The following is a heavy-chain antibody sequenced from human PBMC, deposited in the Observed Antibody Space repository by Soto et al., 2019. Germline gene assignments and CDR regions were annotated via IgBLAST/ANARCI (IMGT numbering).Heavy chain of an antibody. J-gene: IGHJ4*02. Sequence: SETLSLTCAVSGGSISSGGYSWNWIRQPPGKGLEWIGYIYHSGSTFYSPSLKSRVTISVDGSKNQFFLKLSSVTAADTAVYYCARDARDDYALRYWGQRA. D-gene: IGHD4-17*01. CDR3: ARDARDDYALRY. V-gene: IGHV4-30-2*01. CDR2: IYHSGST. CDR1: GGSISSGGYS.